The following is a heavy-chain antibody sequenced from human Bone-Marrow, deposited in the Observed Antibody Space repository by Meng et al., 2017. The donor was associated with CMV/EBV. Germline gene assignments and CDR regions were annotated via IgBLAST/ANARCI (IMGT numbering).Heavy chain of an antibody. CDR3: AKRADYSDTSNYYSPDY. CDR2: IWYDGSNK. Sequence: GESLKISCAASGFTFSSYGMHWVRQAPGKGLEWVAVIWYDGSNKYYADSVKGRFTISRDNSKNTLYLQMNSLRAEDTAVYFCAKRADYSDTSNYYSPDYWGQGTLVTVYS. J-gene: IGHJ4*02. D-gene: IGHD3-22*01. V-gene: IGHV3-30*02. CDR1: GFTFSSYG.